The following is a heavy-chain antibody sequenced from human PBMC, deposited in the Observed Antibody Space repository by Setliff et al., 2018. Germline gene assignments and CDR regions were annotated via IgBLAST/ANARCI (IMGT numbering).Heavy chain of an antibody. Sequence: GESLKISCVGSGYSFTSNWIAWVRQMPGKGLDWMGIIYPGDSETRYSPSFQGRVTISVDKSISTAYLQWGSLRASDSAIYHCASLQAAQYFQYWGQGTQVTVPQ. CDR1: GYSFTSNW. V-gene: IGHV5-51*01. CDR2: IYPGDSET. J-gene: IGHJ1*01. CDR3: ASLQAAQYFQY.